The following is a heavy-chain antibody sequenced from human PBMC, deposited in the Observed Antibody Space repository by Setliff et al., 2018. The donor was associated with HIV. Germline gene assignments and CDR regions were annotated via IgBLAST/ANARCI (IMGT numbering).Heavy chain of an antibody. CDR3: AKLHGSYFDY. D-gene: IGHD3-10*01. Sequence: GESLKISCKGSGYSFTNYWIGWVRQMPGKGLEWVGIIYPGDSDTRYSPSFQGQVTISADRSISTAYLQWFSLKASDTAMYYCAKLHGSYFDYWGQGTLVTVSS. J-gene: IGHJ4*02. CDR2: IYPGDSDT. V-gene: IGHV5-51*01. CDR1: GYSFTNYW.